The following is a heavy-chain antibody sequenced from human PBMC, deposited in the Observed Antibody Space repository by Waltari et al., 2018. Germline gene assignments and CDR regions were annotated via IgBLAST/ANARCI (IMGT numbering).Heavy chain of an antibody. CDR1: GYTFTSDP. V-gene: IGHV1-3*03. J-gene: IGHJ4*02. CDR2: INAGNGNT. CDR3: ARVGGSALDY. Sequence: QVQLVQSGAEVKKPGASVKVSGKASGYTFTSDPMHWVRQAPGQRLEWMGWINAGNGNTKYSQEFQGRVTITRDTSASTAYMELSSLRSEDMAVYYCARVGGSALDYWGQGTLVTVSS.